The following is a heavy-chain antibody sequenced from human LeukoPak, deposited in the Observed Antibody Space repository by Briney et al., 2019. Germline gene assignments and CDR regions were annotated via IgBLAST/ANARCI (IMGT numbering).Heavy chain of an antibody. J-gene: IGHJ6*03. D-gene: IGHD3-10*01. CDR3: ARGPSITMVRGGQWYYYMDV. CDR1: GYTFTSYY. Sequence: ASVKDSCKASGYTFTSYYLYWVRQASGQGLEWMGIINPSGGSTNYAQKFQGRVTMTRDTSTSTVYMELSSLRSEDTAVYYCARGPSITMVRGGQWYYYMDVWGKGTTVTISS. V-gene: IGHV1-46*01. CDR2: INPSGGST.